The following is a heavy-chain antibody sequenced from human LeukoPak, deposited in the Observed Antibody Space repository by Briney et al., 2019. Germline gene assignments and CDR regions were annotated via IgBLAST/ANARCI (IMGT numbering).Heavy chain of an antibody. V-gene: IGHV1-69*06. CDR3: ARRLGLRWDLQAFDI. D-gene: IGHD4-23*01. J-gene: IGHJ3*02. CDR1: GGTFSSYD. CDR2: IIHIFGKA. Sequence: ASETVSCMASGGTFSSYDISWVRQAPGQGIEWMGGIIHIFGKANYAQKFQGRVTVTADKSTSTAYMELSSLKSDDTAVYYCARRLGLRWDLQAFDIWGQGTMVTVSS.